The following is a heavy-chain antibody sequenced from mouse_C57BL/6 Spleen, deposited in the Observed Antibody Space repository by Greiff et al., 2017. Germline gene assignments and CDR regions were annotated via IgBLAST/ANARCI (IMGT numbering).Heavy chain of an antibody. J-gene: IGHJ2*01. CDR1: GYTFTSYW. Sequence: QVQLQQPGAELVRPGSSVQLSCKASGYTFTSYWMHWVKQRPIQGLEWIGNIDPSDSETHYNQKFKDKATLTVDKSSSTAYMPLSSLTSEDAAVYYGAREGTIVAYYLDYWGQGTTLTVSS. D-gene: IGHD1-1*01. CDR2: IDPSDSET. V-gene: IGHV1-52*01. CDR3: AREGTIVAYYLDY.